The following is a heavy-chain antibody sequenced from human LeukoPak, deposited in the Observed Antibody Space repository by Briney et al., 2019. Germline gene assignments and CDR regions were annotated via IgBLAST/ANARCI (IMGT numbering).Heavy chain of an antibody. V-gene: IGHV3-23*03. D-gene: IGHD3-3*01. CDR1: GFTFSSYA. CDR2: TYRGEST. J-gene: IGHJ3*02. Sequence: GGSLRLSCAASGFTFSSYAMSWVRQAPGQGLEWVSITYRGESTFYADSVKGRFSISRDTSKNTLSLQLNNLRAEDTAVYYCARVLEVFSDAFDIWGQGTTVIVSS. CDR3: ARVLEVFSDAFDI.